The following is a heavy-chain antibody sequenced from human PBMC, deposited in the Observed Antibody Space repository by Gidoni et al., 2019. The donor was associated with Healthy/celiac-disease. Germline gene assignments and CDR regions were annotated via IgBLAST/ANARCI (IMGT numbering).Heavy chain of an antibody. V-gene: IGHV1-69*04. D-gene: IGHD3-22*01. CDR2: IIPILGIA. CDR3: AREQYYYDSSGYYPTFDY. Sequence: QVQLVQSGAEVKKPGSSVTVSCKASGGTFSSYAISWVRQAPGQGLEWMGRIIPILGIANYAQKFQGRVTITADKSTSTAYMELSSLRSEDTAVYYCAREQYYYDSSGYYPTFDYWGQGTLVTVSS. J-gene: IGHJ4*02. CDR1: GGTFSSYA.